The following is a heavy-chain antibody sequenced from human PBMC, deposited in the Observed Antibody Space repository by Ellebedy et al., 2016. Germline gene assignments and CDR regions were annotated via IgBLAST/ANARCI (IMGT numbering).Heavy chain of an antibody. CDR1: GFTFSSYV. CDR3: AKGWTRYAATKVEGHIFDY. CDR2: TSRSGGTT. V-gene: IGHV3-23*01. D-gene: IGHD2-15*01. J-gene: IGHJ4*02. Sequence: GGSLRLXXTASGFTFSSYVMSWVRQAPGKGLEWVSGTSRSGGTTYYADSVKGRFTISRDNSKNTLYLQMNSLRAEDTAVYYCAKGWTRYAATKVEGHIFDYWGQGTLVTVSS.